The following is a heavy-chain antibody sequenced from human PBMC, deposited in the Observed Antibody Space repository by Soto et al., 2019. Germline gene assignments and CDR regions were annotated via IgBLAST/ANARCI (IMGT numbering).Heavy chain of an antibody. V-gene: IGHV4-34*01. D-gene: IGHD3-10*01. J-gene: IGHJ6*03. CDR3: ARGATTMVRGVITSYYYYYYMDV. Sequence: QVQLQQWGAGLLKPSETLSLTCAVYGGSFSGYYWCWIRQPPGKGLEWIGEINHSGSTNYNPSLKSRVTISVDTSKNQFSLKLSSVTAADTAVYYCARGATTMVRGVITSYYYYYYMDVWGKGTTVTVSS. CDR2: INHSGST. CDR1: GGSFSGYY.